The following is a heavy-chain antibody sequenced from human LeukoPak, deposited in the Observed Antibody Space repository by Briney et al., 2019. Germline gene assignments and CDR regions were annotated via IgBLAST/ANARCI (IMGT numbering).Heavy chain of an antibody. CDR3: ARDRGYYDSSGSEYWYFDL. D-gene: IGHD3-22*01. V-gene: IGHV3-11*04. J-gene: IGHJ2*01. CDR2: ISSSGSTI. CDR1: GFTFSDYY. Sequence: GGSLRLSCAASGFTFSDYYMSWIRQAPGKGLEWVSYISSSGSTIYYADSVKGRFTISRDNAKNSLYLQMNSLRAEDTAVYYCARDRGYYDSSGSEYWYFDLWGRGTLVTVSS.